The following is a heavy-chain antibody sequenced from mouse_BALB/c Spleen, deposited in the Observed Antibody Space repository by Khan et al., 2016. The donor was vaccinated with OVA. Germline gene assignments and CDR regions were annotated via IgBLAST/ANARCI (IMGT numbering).Heavy chain of an antibody. J-gene: IGHJ4*01. Sequence: EVELVESGGDLVKPGGSLKLSCAASGFTFSSYGMSLVRQTPDKRLEWVATISSGGSYTYYPDSVKGRFTISRDNAKNTLYLQMSSLKSEDTAMYYCARQGKGAMDYWGQGTSVTVSS. D-gene: IGHD2-1*01. CDR2: ISSGGSYT. V-gene: IGHV5-6*01. CDR3: ARQGKGAMDY. CDR1: GFTFSSYG.